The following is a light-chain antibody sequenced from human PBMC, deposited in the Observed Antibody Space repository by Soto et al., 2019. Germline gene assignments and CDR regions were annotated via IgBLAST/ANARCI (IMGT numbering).Light chain of an antibody. CDR2: KAS. J-gene: IGKJ1*01. Sequence: DIPMTQSPSTLSASVGDRVTITCRASQSISTWLAWYQQKPGKAPNLLIYKASTLESGVSSRFSGSGSGTEFTLTISSLQPDDFATFYCQQYSTSFRTFGQGTRVEVK. CDR3: QQYSTSFRT. V-gene: IGKV1-5*03. CDR1: QSISTW.